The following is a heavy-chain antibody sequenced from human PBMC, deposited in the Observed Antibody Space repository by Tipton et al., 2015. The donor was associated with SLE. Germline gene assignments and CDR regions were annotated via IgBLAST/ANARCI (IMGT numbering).Heavy chain of an antibody. CDR2: VHYSGST. CDR3: ARLPDHSDSRDH. J-gene: IGHJ4*02. CDR1: GGSINSYY. D-gene: IGHD4-11*01. Sequence: TLSLTCTVSGGSINSYYWSWIRQPPGKGLEWIGYVHYSGSTKYNPSLDYRVTLSLDTSKNQFSQELRFVTAADTAVYYCARLPDHSDSRDHWGQGTLVTVSS. V-gene: IGHV4-59*08.